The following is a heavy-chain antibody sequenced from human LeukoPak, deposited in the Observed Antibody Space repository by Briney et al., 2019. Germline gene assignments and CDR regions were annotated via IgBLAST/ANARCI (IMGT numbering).Heavy chain of an antibody. CDR2: IYQGDSDT. Sequence: GGSRQISGKGSGYHFTSYWIGWVRQMPGKGLEWMGIIYQGDSDTRYSPSFHGQVTISADKSISTAYLQWSSLKSSDTAMYYCARHGVRGYCSSTSCSAGSWFDPWGQGTLVTVSS. V-gene: IGHV5-51*01. CDR1: GYHFTSYW. D-gene: IGHD2-2*01. J-gene: IGHJ5*02. CDR3: ARHGVRGYCSSTSCSAGSWFDP.